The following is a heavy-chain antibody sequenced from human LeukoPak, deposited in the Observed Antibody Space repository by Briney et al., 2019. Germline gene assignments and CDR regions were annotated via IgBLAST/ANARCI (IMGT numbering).Heavy chain of an antibody. CDR1: GYTFTSYY. D-gene: IGHD3-22*01. CDR2: INPSGGST. Sequence: PTASVKVSCKASGYTFTSYYMHWVRQAPGQGLEWMGIINPSGGSTSYAQKFQGRVTMTRDTSTSTVYMELSSLRSEDTAVYYCARAGGLTMIVVVPDYWGQGTLVTVSS. V-gene: IGHV1-46*01. J-gene: IGHJ4*02. CDR3: ARAGGLTMIVVVPDY.